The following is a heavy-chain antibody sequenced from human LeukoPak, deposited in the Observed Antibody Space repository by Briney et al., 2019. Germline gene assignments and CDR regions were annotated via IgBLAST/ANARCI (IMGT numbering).Heavy chain of an antibody. D-gene: IGHD1-26*01. CDR3: AKDRNVGATTTFDY. CDR2: ISGSGGST. Sequence: PGASLRLSCATSGLTCSSYAMSWVPQAPGKGRECGSAISGSGGSTYYADSVKGRFTNSRDNSKNTLYLQMDSLRAEDTAVYYCAKDRNVGATTTFDYWGQGTLVTVSS. J-gene: IGHJ4*02. CDR1: GLTCSSYA. V-gene: IGHV3-23*01.